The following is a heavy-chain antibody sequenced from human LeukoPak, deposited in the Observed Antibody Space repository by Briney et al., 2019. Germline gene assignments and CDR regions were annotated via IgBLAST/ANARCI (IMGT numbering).Heavy chain of an antibody. CDR1: GSPLNTYV. J-gene: IGHJ4*02. Sequence: AGGSLRLSCAPLGSPLNTYVLTWVARAQGKGLGWVAVISYNAYNEYYVDSVKGRFSVSRDNSKNTLYLQMNSLRVEDTAVYYCARGGNGWYLINWGQGTLVTVSS. CDR3: ARGGNGWYLIN. V-gene: IGHV3-30*03. CDR2: ISYNAYNE. D-gene: IGHD6-19*01.